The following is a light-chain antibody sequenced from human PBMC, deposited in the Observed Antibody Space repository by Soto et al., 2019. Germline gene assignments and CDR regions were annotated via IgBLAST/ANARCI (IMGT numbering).Light chain of an antibody. Sequence: DILLTQSPPSLSASVGDRVTITCRASQSIARHLNWYQQKPGQAPKVLIYDSSNLESGVPSRFSGGGSGTDFTLTISSLQTEDFATYYCQQRLNTPRTFGQGTKVEI. CDR3: QQRLNTPRT. CDR2: DSS. J-gene: IGKJ1*01. CDR1: QSIARH. V-gene: IGKV1-39*01.